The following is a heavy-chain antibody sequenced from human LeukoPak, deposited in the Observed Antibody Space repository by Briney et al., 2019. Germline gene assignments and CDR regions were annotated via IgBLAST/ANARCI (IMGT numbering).Heavy chain of an antibody. CDR3: ARESGYYDSSGYYDAFDI. D-gene: IGHD3-22*01. Sequence: GGSLRLSCVASGFTFSTYEMNWVRQAPGKGLEWVSYISSSGSTIYYADSVKGRFTISRDNAKNSLYLQMNSLRAEDTAVYYCARESGYYDSSGYYDAFDIWGQGTMVTVSS. V-gene: IGHV3-48*03. CDR1: GFTFSTYE. J-gene: IGHJ3*02. CDR2: ISSSGSTI.